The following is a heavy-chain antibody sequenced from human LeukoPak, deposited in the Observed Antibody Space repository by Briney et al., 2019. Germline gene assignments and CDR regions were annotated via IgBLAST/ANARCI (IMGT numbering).Heavy chain of an antibody. V-gene: IGHV3-72*01. CDR1: GFLFSDRY. CDR2: SRHKADSYTT. D-gene: IGHD1-1*01. CDR3: VTETWYKFDY. J-gene: IGHJ4*02. Sequence: QPGGSLRLSCAASGFLFSDRYMGWVRQAPGKGLEWVGRSRHKADSYTTECAASVRGRFTISRDESRDSLYLQMNSLKSDDTAVYYCVTETWYKFDYWGQGTLVTVSS.